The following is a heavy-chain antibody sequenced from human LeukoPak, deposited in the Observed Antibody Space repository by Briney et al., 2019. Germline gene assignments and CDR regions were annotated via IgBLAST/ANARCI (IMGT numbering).Heavy chain of an antibody. CDR3: ARGLDASMETAYDY. J-gene: IGHJ4*02. CDR2: IIPIFGTS. Sequence: ASVKVSCKASGGSLNAYAISWVRQAPGRGLEWMGGIIPIFGTSNYAQKLQGRVTISTDESTSTAYMEVSSLRSEDTAIYYCARGLDASMETAYDYWGQGTLVTVSS. V-gene: IGHV1-69*05. CDR1: GGSLNAYA. D-gene: IGHD5-18*01.